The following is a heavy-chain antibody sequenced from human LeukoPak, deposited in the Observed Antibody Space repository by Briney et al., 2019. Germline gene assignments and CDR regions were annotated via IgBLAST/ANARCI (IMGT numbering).Heavy chain of an antibody. CDR3: ARYIYSSGWCFDY. V-gene: IGHV3-7*01. J-gene: IGHJ4*02. D-gene: IGHD6-19*01. CDR2: IKQDGSEK. Sequence: GGSLRLSCAASGFTFSSYWMSWVGQAPGKWLEWVANIKQDGSEKYYVDSVKGRFTISRDNAKNSLYLQMNSLRAEDAAVYYCARYIYSSGWCFDYWGQGTLVTVSS. CDR1: GFTFSSYW.